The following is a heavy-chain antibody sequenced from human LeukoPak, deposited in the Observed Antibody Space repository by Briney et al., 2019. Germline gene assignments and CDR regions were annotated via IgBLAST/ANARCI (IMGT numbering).Heavy chain of an antibody. Sequence: GEYLKISCKGSGYSFTSYWIGWVRQMPGKGLEWMGIIYPGDSDTRYSPSFQGQVTISADKSISTAYLQWSSLKASDTAMYYCARRITMIVVVTPYDAFDIWGQGTMVTVSS. CDR2: IYPGDSDT. CDR1: GYSFTSYW. V-gene: IGHV5-51*01. D-gene: IGHD3-22*01. CDR3: ARRITMIVVVTPYDAFDI. J-gene: IGHJ3*02.